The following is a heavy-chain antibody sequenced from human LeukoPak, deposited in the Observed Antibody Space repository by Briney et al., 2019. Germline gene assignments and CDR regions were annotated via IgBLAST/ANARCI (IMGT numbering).Heavy chain of an antibody. J-gene: IGHJ6*02. CDR3: ARLVQQQLVGYGMDV. D-gene: IGHD6-13*01. V-gene: IGHV4-31*03. Sequence: SETLSLTCTVSGGSISSGGYYWSWIRQHPGKGLEWIGYIYYSGSTYYNPSLKSRVTISVDTSKNQFSLKLSSVTAADTAVYYCARLVQQQLVGYGMDVWGQGTTVTVSS. CDR2: IYYSGST. CDR1: GGSISSGGYY.